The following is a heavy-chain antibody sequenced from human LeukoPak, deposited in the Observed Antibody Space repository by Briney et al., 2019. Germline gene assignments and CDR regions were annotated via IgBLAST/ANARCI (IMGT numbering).Heavy chain of an antibody. D-gene: IGHD2/OR15-2a*01. J-gene: IGHJ4*02. CDR3: ARGSLGLATVLEYYDY. CDR1: GYSFTGYY. Sequence: GASVKVSCKASGYSFTGYYLHWVRQAPGQGLEWMGWISPNGGGTHFAQRFQGRVTMTRDTSIGTAYMELGRLRSDDSAVYYCARGSLGLATVLEYYDYWGQGTLVTVSS. V-gene: IGHV1-2*02. CDR2: ISPNGGGT.